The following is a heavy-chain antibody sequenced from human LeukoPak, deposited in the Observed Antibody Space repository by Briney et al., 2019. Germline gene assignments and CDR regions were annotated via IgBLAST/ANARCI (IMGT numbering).Heavy chain of an antibody. CDR3: ARDTEIMVRGVRLDP. CDR1: GYTFTSYG. D-gene: IGHD3-10*01. Sequence: ASVKVSCKASGYTFTSYGISWVRQAPGQGLEWMGWISAYNGNTNYAQKLQGRVTMTTDTSTSTAYMELRSLRSDDTAVYYCARDTEIMVRGVRLDPWGQGTLVTVSS. V-gene: IGHV1-18*01. CDR2: ISAYNGNT. J-gene: IGHJ5*02.